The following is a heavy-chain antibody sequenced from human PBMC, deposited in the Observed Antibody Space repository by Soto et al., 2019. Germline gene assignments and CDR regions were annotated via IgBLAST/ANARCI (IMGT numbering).Heavy chain of an antibody. Sequence: PSETLSLTCTVSGGSVSSGSYYWSWIRQPPGKGLEWIGYIYYSGSTNYNPSLKSRVTISVDTSKNQFSLKLSSVTAADTAVYYCAREVRAYYYGSGTDYWGQGTLVTVSS. CDR1: GGSVSSGSYY. D-gene: IGHD3-10*01. J-gene: IGHJ4*02. CDR3: AREVRAYYYGSGTDY. V-gene: IGHV4-61*01. CDR2: IYYSGST.